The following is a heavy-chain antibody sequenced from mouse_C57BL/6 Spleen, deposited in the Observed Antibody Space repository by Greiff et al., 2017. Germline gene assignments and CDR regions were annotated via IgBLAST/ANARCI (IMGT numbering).Heavy chain of an antibody. CDR1: GYTFTSYW. D-gene: IGHD4-1*01. V-gene: IGHV1-72*01. CDR2: IEPNSGGT. Sequence: QVQLQQPGAELVKPGASVKLSCKASGYTFTSYWLHWVKQRPGRGLEWIGRIEPNSGGTKYNEKFKSKATLTVDKPSSTAYMQRSSLTSDDSAVYYCARLRLGYAMDYWSQGTSVTVSS. CDR3: ARLRLGYAMDY. J-gene: IGHJ4*01.